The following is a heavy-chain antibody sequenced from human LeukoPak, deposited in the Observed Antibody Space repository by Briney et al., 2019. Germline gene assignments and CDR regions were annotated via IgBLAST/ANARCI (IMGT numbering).Heavy chain of an antibody. D-gene: IGHD5-18*01. CDR3: ARSKSGYSYGCDY. J-gene: IGHJ4*02. CDR2: IYHSGST. V-gene: IGHV4-30-2*01. CDR1: GGSISSGGYY. Sequence: SQTLSLTCTVSGGSISSGGYYWSWIRQPPGKGLEWIGYIYHSGSTYYNPSLKGRVTISVDRSKNQFSLKLSSVTAADTAVYYCARSKSGYSYGCDYWGQGTLVTVSS.